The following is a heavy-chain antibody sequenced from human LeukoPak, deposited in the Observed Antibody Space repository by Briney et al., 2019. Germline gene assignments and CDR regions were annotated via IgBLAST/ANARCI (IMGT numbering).Heavy chain of an antibody. D-gene: IGHD2-8*02. CDR3: ARDTDWFDP. CDR1: GGSISSGSYY. J-gene: IGHJ5*02. V-gene: IGHV4-61*02. Sequence: SQTLSLTCTVSGGSISSGSYYWSWVRQPAGKGLEWIGRIYTSGSTNYNPSLKSRVTISVDTSKNQFSLKLSSVAAADTAVYYCARDTDWFDPWGQGTLVTVSS. CDR2: IYTSGST.